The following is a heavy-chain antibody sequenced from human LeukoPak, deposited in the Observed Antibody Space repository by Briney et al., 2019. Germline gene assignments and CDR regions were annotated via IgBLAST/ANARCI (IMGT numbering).Heavy chain of an antibody. CDR1: GGSFSGYY. J-gene: IGHJ4*02. CDR3: ARLPEVIVIGIDY. Sequence: SETLSLTCAVYGGSFSGYYWSWIRQPPGKGLEWIGEINHSGSTNYNPSLKNRVTISVDTSKNQFSLKLSSVTAADTAVYYCARLPEVIVIGIDYWGQGTLVTVSS. D-gene: IGHD3-16*02. CDR2: INHSGST. V-gene: IGHV4-34*01.